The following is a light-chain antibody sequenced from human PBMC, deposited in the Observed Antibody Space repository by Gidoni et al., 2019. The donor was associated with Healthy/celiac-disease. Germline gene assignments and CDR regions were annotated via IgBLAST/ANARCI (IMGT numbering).Light chain of an antibody. V-gene: IGKV1-39*01. CDR2: AGP. J-gene: IGKJ4*01. CDR1: QSISSY. Sequence: DIQRTQSPSPLSASVGGRVTITCRASQSISSYFNWYQQKQGKAPKLLIFAGPTLQSGVPSRVSGSGSGTDFTCSISSLQPEDFATYYCQQRDTFGGGIKVEIK. CDR3: QQRDT.